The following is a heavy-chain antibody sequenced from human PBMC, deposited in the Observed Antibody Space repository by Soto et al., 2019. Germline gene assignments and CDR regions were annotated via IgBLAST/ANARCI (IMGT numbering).Heavy chain of an antibody. D-gene: IGHD2-15*01. CDR3: VLGYCSGGSCYSYYYYGMDV. CDR1: GGTFSSYA. Sequence: SVKVSCKASGGTFSSYAISWVRQAPGQGLEWLGGIIPIFGTANYAQKFQGRVTITADESTSTAYMELSGLRSEDTAVYYCVLGYCSGGSCYSYYYYGMDVWGQGTTVTVSS. CDR2: IIPIFGTA. J-gene: IGHJ6*02. V-gene: IGHV1-69*13.